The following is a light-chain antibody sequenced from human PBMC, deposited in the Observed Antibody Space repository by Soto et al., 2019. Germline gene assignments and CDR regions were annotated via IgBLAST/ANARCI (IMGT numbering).Light chain of an antibody. J-gene: IGKJ1*01. CDR3: QQYGSSSWT. CDR1: QSVSSSY. V-gene: IGKV3-20*01. Sequence: EIVLTQSPGALSFSAVERATLSLRASQSVSSSYLAWYQQKPGQAPRLLIYGASSRATGIPDRFSGSGSGTDFTLTISRLEPEDFAVYYCQQYGSSSWTFGQGTKVDIK. CDR2: GAS.